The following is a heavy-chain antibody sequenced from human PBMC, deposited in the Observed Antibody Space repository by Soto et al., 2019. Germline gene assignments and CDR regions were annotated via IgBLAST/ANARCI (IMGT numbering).Heavy chain of an antibody. D-gene: IGHD6-13*01. Sequence: GSLRLSCAASGFTFSDYYMSWIRQAPGKGLEWVSYISSSGSTIYYADSVKGRFTISRDNAKNSLYLQMNSLRAEDTAVYYCARAQHTEAAAGFYYYYYYMDVWGKGTTVTVSS. CDR1: GFTFSDYY. J-gene: IGHJ6*03. V-gene: IGHV3-11*01. CDR2: ISSSGSTI. CDR3: ARAQHTEAAAGFYYYYYYMDV.